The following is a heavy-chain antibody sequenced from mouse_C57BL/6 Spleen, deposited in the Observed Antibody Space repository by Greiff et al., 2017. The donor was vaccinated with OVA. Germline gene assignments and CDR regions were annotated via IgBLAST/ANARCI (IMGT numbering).Heavy chain of an antibody. D-gene: IGHD2-14*01. CDR2: LDPNSGGT. CDR1: GYTFTSYW. Sequence: QVQLKQSGAELVKPGASVKLSCKASGYTFTSYWMHWVKQRPGRGLEWIGRLDPNSGGTKYNEKVQSTATLTVDTPASTAYMQLSSLTSEDSAVYYCARYRLYAVSEGAMDYWGQGTSVTVSS. CDR3: ARYRLYAVSEGAMDY. V-gene: IGHV1-72*01. J-gene: IGHJ4*01.